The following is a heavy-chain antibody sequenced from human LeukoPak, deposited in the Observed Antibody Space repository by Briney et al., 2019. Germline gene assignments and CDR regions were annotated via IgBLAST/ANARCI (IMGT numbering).Heavy chain of an antibody. CDR3: TRDAGLCVHDY. Sequence: GRSLRLSCAASGFTFSSYGMHWVRQGPGKGLEWVAVFWYDGSKKYYADSVKGRFTISRDISKKTPYLQMDSLRVEDTAVYYCTRDAGLCVHDYWGQGTLVTVSS. CDR1: GFTFSSYG. V-gene: IGHV3-33*01. J-gene: IGHJ4*02. D-gene: IGHD2-21*01. CDR2: FWYDGSKK.